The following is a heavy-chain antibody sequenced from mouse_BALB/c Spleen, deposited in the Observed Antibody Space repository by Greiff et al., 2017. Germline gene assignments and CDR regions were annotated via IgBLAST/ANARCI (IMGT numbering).Heavy chain of an antibody. J-gene: IGHJ3*01. D-gene: IGHD1-1*01. Sequence: VQVVESGPGLVAPSQSLSITCTVSGFSLSRYSVHWVRQPPGKGLEWLGMIWGGGSTDYNSALKSRLSISKDNSKSQVFLKMNSMQTDDTAMYYCARNFDYVSSYGGFAYWGQGTLVTVSA. CDR3: ARNFDYVSSYGGFAY. CDR1: GFSLSRYS. CDR2: IWGGGST. V-gene: IGHV2-6-4*01.